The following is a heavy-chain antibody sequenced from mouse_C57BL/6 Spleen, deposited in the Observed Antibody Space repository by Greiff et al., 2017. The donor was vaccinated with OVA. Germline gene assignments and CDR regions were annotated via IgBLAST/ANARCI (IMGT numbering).Heavy chain of an antibody. D-gene: IGHD3-2*02. CDR1: GYAFSSYW. J-gene: IGHJ3*01. V-gene: IGHV1-80*01. Sequence: QVQLKESGAELVKPGASVKISCKASGYAFSSYWMNWVKQRPGKGLEWIGQIYPGDGDTNYNGKFKGKATLTADKSSSTAYMQLSSLTSEDSAVYFCARQDSSGSWFAYWGQGTLVTVSA. CDR2: IYPGDGDT. CDR3: ARQDSSGSWFAY.